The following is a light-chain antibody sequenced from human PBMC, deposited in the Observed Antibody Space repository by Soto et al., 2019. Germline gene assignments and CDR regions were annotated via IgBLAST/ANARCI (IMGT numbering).Light chain of an antibody. CDR1: SSDVGGYNY. V-gene: IGLV2-8*01. J-gene: IGLJ2*01. CDR3: SSFAGNNNLV. Sequence: QSALTQPPSASGSPGQSVTISCTGTSSDVGGYNYVSWYQQHPGKAPKLMISEFSKRPSGVPDRFSGAKSGNTASLTVSGLQAEDEADYDCSSFAGNNNLVFGGGTKLTVL. CDR2: EFS.